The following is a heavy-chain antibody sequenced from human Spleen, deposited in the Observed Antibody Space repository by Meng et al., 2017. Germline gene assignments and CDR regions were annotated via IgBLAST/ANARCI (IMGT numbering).Heavy chain of an antibody. CDR1: RFIFSDYY. D-gene: IGHD1-26*01. CDR3: ARIGGSYPSYFDF. J-gene: IGHJ4*02. Sequence: QVQLVESGGGLVQPGGSLRLSCSASRFIFSDYYMSWIRQAPGKGLEWVSYISSSGSTIYYAESVKGRFTISRDNAKNSLYLQMNSLRAEDTAVYYCARIGGSYPSYFDFWGQGTLVTVSS. V-gene: IGHV3-11*04. CDR2: ISSSGSTI.